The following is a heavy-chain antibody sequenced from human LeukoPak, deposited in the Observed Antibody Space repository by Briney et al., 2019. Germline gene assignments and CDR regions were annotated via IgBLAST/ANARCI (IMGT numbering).Heavy chain of an antibody. Sequence: PSETLSLTCTVSGGSISSSSYYWGWIRQPPGKGLEWIGSIYYSGSTYYNPSLKSRVTISVDTSKNQFSLKLSSVTAADTAVYYCARSGGDSSSYYYYYSYMDVRGKGTTVTVSS. CDR3: ARSGGDSSSYYYYYSYMDV. CDR1: GGSISSSSYY. J-gene: IGHJ6*03. CDR2: IYYSGST. D-gene: IGHD6-6*01. V-gene: IGHV4-39*07.